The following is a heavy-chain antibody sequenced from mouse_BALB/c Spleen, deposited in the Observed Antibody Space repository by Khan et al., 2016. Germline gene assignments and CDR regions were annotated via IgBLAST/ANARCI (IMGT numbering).Heavy chain of an antibody. CDR2: ISGGSNTI. D-gene: IGHD1-1*01. Sequence: EVELVESGGGLVRPGGSRKLSCAASGFTFSNFGMHWVRQAPEKGLEWVAYISGGSNTIFYADTMQGRFTIFRDNPKSTLFLQMTSLRSEDTAMYYCARNYYGSGFDYWGQGTTLAVSS. J-gene: IGHJ2*01. CDR1: GFTFSNFG. CDR3: ARNYYGSGFDY. V-gene: IGHV5-17*02.